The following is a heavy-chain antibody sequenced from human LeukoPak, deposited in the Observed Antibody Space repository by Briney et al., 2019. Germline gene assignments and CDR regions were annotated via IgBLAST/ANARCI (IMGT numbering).Heavy chain of an antibody. CDR1: GFTFSSYA. CDR2: ISGSGGST. V-gene: IGHV3-23*01. D-gene: IGHD2-2*01. CDR3: AKSGYCSSTSCYVLDWFDP. Sequence: GGSLRLSCAASGFTFSSYAMSWVRQAPGKGLEWVSAISGSGGSTYYADSVKSRFTISRDNSKNTLYLQMNSLRAEDTAVYYCAKSGYCSSTSCYVLDWFDPWGQGTLVTVSS. J-gene: IGHJ5*02.